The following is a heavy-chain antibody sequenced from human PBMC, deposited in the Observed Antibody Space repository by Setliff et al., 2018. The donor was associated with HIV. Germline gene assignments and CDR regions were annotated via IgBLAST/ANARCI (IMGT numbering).Heavy chain of an antibody. D-gene: IGHD2-15*01. CDR2: IYITGDT. V-gene: IGHV4-61*09. Sequence: SETLSLTCTVSGGSISSGGYYWTWIRQSAGKGLEWIGHIYITGDTDYNPSLKSRVTMSVDRSKNQFSLRLTSVTAADTAMYYCARVSRLHPFDPWGQGTLVTVSS. CDR1: GGSISSGGYY. J-gene: IGHJ5*02. CDR3: ARVSRLHPFDP.